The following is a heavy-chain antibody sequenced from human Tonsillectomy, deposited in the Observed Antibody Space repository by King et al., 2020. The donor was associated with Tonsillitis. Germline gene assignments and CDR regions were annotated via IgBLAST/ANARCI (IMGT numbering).Heavy chain of an antibody. J-gene: IGHJ6*02. D-gene: IGHD6-6*01. Sequence: VQLVDSGGGLVQPGGSLRLSCAVSGFTFSSYEMNWVRQAPGKGLEWISYISISGSLIYYADSVRGRFTISRDNAKNSLYLQMNSLRAEDTAVYYCARGSAARYYYGMDVWGQGTTVTVSS. V-gene: IGHV3-48*03. CDR2: ISISGSLI. CDR3: ARGSAARYYYGMDV. CDR1: GFTFSSYE.